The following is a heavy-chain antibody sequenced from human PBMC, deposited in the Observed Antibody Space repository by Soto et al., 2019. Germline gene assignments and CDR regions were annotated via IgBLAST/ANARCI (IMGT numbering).Heavy chain of an antibody. CDR2: ISHSGTST. D-gene: IGHD3-10*01. V-gene: IGHV3-23*01. Sequence: EVQLLESGGGLVQPGGSLRLSCAVSGVTFSNFAMNWVRQAPGKGLEWVSGISHSGTSTYYADSVKGRFTISRDNSKNTLYLQMNSLRAEDTAVYYWAKGSCVHHGSEGGNWLDPWGQGTLVTVSS. J-gene: IGHJ5*02. CDR1: GVTFSNFA. CDR3: AKGSCVHHGSEGGNWLDP.